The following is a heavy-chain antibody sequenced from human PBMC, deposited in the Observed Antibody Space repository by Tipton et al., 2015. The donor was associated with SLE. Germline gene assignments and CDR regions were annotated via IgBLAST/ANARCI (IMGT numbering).Heavy chain of an antibody. J-gene: IGHJ6*02. Sequence: GSLRLSCAASGFTFSSYEMNWVRQAPGKGLEWVSYISSSGSTIHYADSVKGRFTISRDNAKNSLYLQMNSLRAEDTAVYYCARAGNPNWNYYYGMDVWGQGTTVTVSS. CDR2: ISSSGSTI. D-gene: IGHD1-20*01. CDR3: ARAGNPNWNYYYGMDV. V-gene: IGHV3-48*03. CDR1: GFTFSSYE.